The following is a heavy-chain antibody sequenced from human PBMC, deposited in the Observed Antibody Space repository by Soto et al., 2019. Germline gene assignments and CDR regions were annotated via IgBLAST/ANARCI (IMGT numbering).Heavy chain of an antibody. CDR2: INAGNGNT. CDR1: GYTFTSYA. CDR3: ARDTLYDSSGYYYVGYNWFDP. Sequence: ASVKVSCKASGYTFTSYAMHWVRQAPGQRLEWMGWINAGNGNTKYSQKFQGRVTITRDTSASTAYMELSSLRSEDTDVYYCARDTLYDSSGYYYVGYNWFDPWGQGPLVTVSS. V-gene: IGHV1-3*01. D-gene: IGHD3-22*01. J-gene: IGHJ5*02.